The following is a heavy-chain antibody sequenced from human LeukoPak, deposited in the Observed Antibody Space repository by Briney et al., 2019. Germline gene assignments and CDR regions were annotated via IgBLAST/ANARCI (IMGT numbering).Heavy chain of an antibody. CDR2: ISESSSYI. J-gene: IGHJ6*02. Sequence: TAGGSLRLSCAASGFTFRSFSMHWVRQVPGKGLEWVSSISESSSYISYADSVEGRFTISRENAKNSVFLQMNSLRVEDTAVYHCAREHNGYYGLDVWGQGTTVTVSS. CDR1: GFTFRSFS. CDR3: AREHNGYYGLDV. D-gene: IGHD2-2*03. V-gene: IGHV3-21*06.